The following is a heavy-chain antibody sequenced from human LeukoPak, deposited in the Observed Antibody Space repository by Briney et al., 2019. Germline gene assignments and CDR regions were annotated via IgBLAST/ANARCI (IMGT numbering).Heavy chain of an antibody. CDR2: IYYSGST. J-gene: IGHJ4*02. CDR3: ARRAIVVVPAAIGGIDY. Sequence: SETLSLTCAVYGGSFSGYYWSWIRQPPGKGLEWIGSIYYSGSTYYNPSLKSRVTISVDTSKNQFSLKLSSVTAADTAVYYCARRAIVVVPAAIGGIDYWGQGTLVTVSS. CDR1: GGSFSGYY. V-gene: IGHV4-34*01. D-gene: IGHD2-2*02.